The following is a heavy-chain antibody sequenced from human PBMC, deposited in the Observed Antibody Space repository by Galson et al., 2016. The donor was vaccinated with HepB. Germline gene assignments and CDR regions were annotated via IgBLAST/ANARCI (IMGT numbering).Heavy chain of an antibody. CDR2: IVPILGIT. Sequence: QSGAEVKKPGESLKISCKASGGTFSSSAIGWVRQAPGQGLEWMGRIVPILGITNYAQRFQGRVTITADKSTNTAYMELSSLRSADTAVYYCARVPAVENYYYYYGVDVWGQGTTVTVSS. CDR1: GGTFSSSA. CDR3: ARVPAVENYYYYYGVDV. J-gene: IGHJ6*02. D-gene: IGHD2-15*01. V-gene: IGHV1-69*04.